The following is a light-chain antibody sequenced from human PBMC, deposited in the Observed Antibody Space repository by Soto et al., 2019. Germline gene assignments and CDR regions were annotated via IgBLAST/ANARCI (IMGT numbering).Light chain of an antibody. CDR2: GAS. CDR3: QQYHYWPPWT. V-gene: IGKV3-15*01. CDR1: QSVSSY. J-gene: IGKJ1*01. Sequence: EILLTQSPAALSLSPGERATLSCSASQSVSSYLAWYQQKPGQAPRLLIYGASTRATGIPARFSGSGSGTEFTLTISSLQSEDFAVYYCQQYHYWPPWTFGQGTKVDIK.